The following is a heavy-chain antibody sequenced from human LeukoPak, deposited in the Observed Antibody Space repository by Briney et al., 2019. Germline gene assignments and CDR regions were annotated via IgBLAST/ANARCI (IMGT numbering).Heavy chain of an antibody. CDR2: IDPNSGDT. CDR3: ATSPGYDY. V-gene: IGHV1-2*02. D-gene: IGHD1-14*01. J-gene: IGHJ4*02. CDR1: GYTFTGYY. Sequence: ASVKVSCKASGYTFTGYYMHWVRQAPGQGLEWMGWIDPNSGDTNYAQKFQGRVTMTEDTSTDTAYMELTSLRSEDTAIYYCATSPGYDYWGQGTLVTVSS.